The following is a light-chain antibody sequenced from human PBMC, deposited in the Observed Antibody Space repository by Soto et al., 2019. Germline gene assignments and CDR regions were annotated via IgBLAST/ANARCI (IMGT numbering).Light chain of an antibody. CDR3: CSYTGSLTLL. V-gene: IGLV2-14*01. CDR1: SSDVGGYDY. CDR2: EVS. J-gene: IGLJ2*01. Sequence: QSALTQPASVSGSPGQSITISCTGSSSDVGGYDYVSWYQQHPGKAPKLMMYEVSNRPSGVSNRFSGSKSGNTASLTISGLQAEDEAAYYCCSYTGSLTLLFGGGTKLTVL.